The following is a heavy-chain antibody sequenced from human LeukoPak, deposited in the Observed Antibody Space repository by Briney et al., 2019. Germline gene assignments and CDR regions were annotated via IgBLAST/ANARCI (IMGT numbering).Heavy chain of an antibody. CDR1: GYTFTGYY. CDR3: ARDVGEYCSSINCYASHY. CDR2: INPHSGGT. V-gene: IGHV1-2*02. Sequence: ASVKVSCKASGYTFTGYYIHWVRQAPGQGLEWMGWINPHSGGTNYAQKFQGGVTMTRDMSITTAYMELSSLRSDDTAVYYCARDVGEYCSSINCYASHYWGQGTLVIVSS. J-gene: IGHJ4*02. D-gene: IGHD2-2*01.